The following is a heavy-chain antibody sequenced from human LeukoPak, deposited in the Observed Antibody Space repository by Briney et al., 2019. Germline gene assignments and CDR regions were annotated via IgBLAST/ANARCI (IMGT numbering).Heavy chain of an antibody. Sequence: PGGSLRLSCAASGFTFSSYAMSWVRQAPGKGLEWVSAISGSGGSTYYADSVKGRFTISRDNSKNALYLQMNSLRAEDTAVYYCAKNPLTGIVVVSPFDYWGQGTLVTVSS. CDR2: ISGSGGST. V-gene: IGHV3-23*01. CDR1: GFTFSSYA. J-gene: IGHJ4*02. D-gene: IGHD3-22*01. CDR3: AKNPLTGIVVVSPFDY.